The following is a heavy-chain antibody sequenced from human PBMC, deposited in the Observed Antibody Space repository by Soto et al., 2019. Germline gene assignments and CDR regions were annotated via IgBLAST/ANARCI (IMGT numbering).Heavy chain of an antibody. J-gene: IGHJ4*02. V-gene: IGHV3-23*01. Sequence: WGSLRLSCAASGFTFSSYAMSWVRQAPGKGLEWVSAISGSGGSTYYADSVKGRFTISRDNSKNTLYLQMNSLRAEDTAVYYCAKDDGSSYYFDYWGQGTLVTVSS. CDR2: ISGSGGST. CDR1: GFTFSSYA. D-gene: IGHD6-6*01. CDR3: AKDDGSSYYFDY.